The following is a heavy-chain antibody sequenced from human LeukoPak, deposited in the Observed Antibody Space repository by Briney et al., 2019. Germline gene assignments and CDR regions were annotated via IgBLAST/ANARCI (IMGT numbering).Heavy chain of an antibody. V-gene: IGHV4-38-2*02. D-gene: IGHD5-12*01. CDR1: GYSISSGYY. J-gene: IGHJ4*02. CDR3: AREGSGSGYDPNFDY. CDR2: ICHSGTT. Sequence: SETLSLTCTVSGYSISSGYYWGWIRQPPGKGLDWIGSICHSGTTYYNPSLKSRVIISVDTSKNQFSLKLSSVTAADTAVYYCAREGSGSGYDPNFDYWGQGMLVTVSS.